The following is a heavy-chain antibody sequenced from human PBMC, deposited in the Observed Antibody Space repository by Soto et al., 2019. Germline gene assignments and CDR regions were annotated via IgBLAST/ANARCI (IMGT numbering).Heavy chain of an antibody. CDR2: IYHSGST. D-gene: IGHD3-10*01. CDR1: GASITTYY. J-gene: IGHJ5*02. CDR3: ARSYMVRGVANWFDP. V-gene: IGHV4-59*12. Sequence: SETLSLTCTVSGASITTYYWSWIRQPPGKGLEWIGYIYHSGSTNYNPSLKSRVTISVDKSKNQFSLKLSSVTAADTAVYYCARSYMVRGVANWFDPWGQGTLVTVSS.